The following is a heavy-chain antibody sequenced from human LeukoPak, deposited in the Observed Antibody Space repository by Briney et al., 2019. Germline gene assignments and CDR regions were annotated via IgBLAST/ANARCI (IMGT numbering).Heavy chain of an antibody. V-gene: IGHV3-30-3*01. Sequence: PGRSLRLSCAASGFTFSSYAMHWVRQAPGKGLEWVAVISYDGSNKYYADSVKGRFTISRDNSKNTLYLQMNSLRAEDTAVYYCAYRSGSYWPFDLWGQGTLVTVSS. CDR2: ISYDGSNK. J-gene: IGHJ4*02. CDR1: GFTFSSYA. D-gene: IGHD1-26*01. CDR3: AYRSGSYWPFDL.